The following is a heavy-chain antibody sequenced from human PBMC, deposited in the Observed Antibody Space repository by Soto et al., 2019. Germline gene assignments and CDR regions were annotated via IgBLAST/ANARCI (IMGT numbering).Heavy chain of an antibody. J-gene: IGHJ6*02. D-gene: IGHD2-21*01. V-gene: IGHV1-46*01. CDR2: INPDSGAT. Sequence: QEQLVQSGAEVKEPGASLKVTCKASGDTFTTNYIHWVRQAPGQGLEWMGRINPDSGATLYAQKFHGRLTLTTDTSTTTVYMDLNSLKSEDSAVYYCASRVLCDMDVWGQGTTVAVSS. CDR3: ASRVLCDMDV. CDR1: GDTFTTNY.